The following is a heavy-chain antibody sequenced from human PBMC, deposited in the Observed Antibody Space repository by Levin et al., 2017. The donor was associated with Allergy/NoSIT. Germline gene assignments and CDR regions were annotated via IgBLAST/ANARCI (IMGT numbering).Heavy chain of an antibody. Sequence: SETLSLTCSVSGGSIISSSYYWGWIRQPPGKGLEWIGSIYYTGSDYYNPSLKRSRVTISVDTSKNEFSLKLSAVTAADTAVYYCATATRAGNNWYYFDSWGQGALVPVSS. CDR3: ATATRAGNNWYYFDS. J-gene: IGHJ4*02. CDR2: IYYTGSD. CDR1: GGSIISSSYY. D-gene: IGHD1-1*01. V-gene: IGHV4-39*01.